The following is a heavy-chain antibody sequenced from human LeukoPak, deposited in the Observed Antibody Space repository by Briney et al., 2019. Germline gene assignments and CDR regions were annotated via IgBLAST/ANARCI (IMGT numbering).Heavy chain of an antibody. CDR1: GGTFSSYA. CDR3: ARDLPSTNGVWVNWFDP. Sequence: SVTVSCKASGGTFSSYAISWVRQAPGQRLEWMGGIIPIFGTTNYAQKFQGRVTITADESTSTAYMELSSLRSEDTAVYYCARDLPSTNGVWVNWFDPWGQGTLVTVSS. D-gene: IGHD2-8*01. V-gene: IGHV1-69*01. J-gene: IGHJ5*02. CDR2: IIPIFGTT.